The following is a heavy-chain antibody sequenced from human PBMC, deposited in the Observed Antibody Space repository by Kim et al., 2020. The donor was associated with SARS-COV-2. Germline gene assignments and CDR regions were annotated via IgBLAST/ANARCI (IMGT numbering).Heavy chain of an antibody. Sequence: ASVKVSCKASGYTFTSYGISWVRQAPGQGLEWIGWVSANSGTTNSAKKLQGRVTMTTDTSTKTAYMELRSLTSNDTALYYCARRAVGFDFWGQGTLVTVSS. D-gene: IGHD1-26*01. CDR3: ARRAVGFDF. V-gene: IGHV1-18*01. J-gene: IGHJ4*02. CDR1: GYTFTSYG. CDR2: VSANSGTT.